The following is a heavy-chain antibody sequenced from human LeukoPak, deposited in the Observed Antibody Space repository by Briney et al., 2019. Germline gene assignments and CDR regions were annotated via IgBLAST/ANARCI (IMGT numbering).Heavy chain of an antibody. D-gene: IGHD3-10*01. Sequence: ASVKVSCKVSGYTLTELSMHWVRQAPGKGLEWMGGFDPEDGETIYAQKFQGRVSMTEDTSTDTAYMELSSLRSEDTAVYYCATAPVRGVIIRGYIDYWGQGTLVTVSS. CDR2: FDPEDGET. CDR1: GYTLTELS. V-gene: IGHV1-24*01. J-gene: IGHJ4*02. CDR3: ATAPVRGVIIRGYIDY.